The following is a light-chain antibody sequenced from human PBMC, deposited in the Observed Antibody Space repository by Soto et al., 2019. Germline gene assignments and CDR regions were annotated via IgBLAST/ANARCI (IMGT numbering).Light chain of an antibody. CDR2: DVS. CDR3: SSYTISSTSV. CDR1: SSDVGGYNY. Sequence: QSALTQAASVSGFPGQSITISCTGTSSDVGGYNYVSWYQQHPGKAPKLMIYDVSNRPSGVSNRFSGSKSGNTASLTISGLQAEDEADYYCSSYTISSTSVFGTGTKVTVL. J-gene: IGLJ1*01. V-gene: IGLV2-14*01.